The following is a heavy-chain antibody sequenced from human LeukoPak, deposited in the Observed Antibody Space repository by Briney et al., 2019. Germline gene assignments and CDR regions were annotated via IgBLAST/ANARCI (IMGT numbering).Heavy chain of an antibody. CDR1: VYTFTEYY. CDR2: INPNSGGT. J-gene: IGHJ4*02. CDR3: GRDQSLVPDY. V-gene: IGHV1-2*02. Sequence: AAVTVSRKPSVYTFTEYYMHWVRQAPAQGLEWMGWINPNSGGTNHAQKFQGRVTMTRDTSISKAYMEMSRLRSDDTAVYCCGRDQSLVPDYWGQGTLVTVSS.